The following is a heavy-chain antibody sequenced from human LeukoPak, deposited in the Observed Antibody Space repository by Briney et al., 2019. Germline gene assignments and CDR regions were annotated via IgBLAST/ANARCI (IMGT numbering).Heavy chain of an antibody. D-gene: IGHD1/OR15-1a*01. J-gene: IGHJ4*02. CDR2: IRYDGSDK. V-gene: IGHV3-30*02. CDR1: GFIFTDYG. CDR3: AKEGTASKPSDLDH. Sequence: GGSLRLSCAASGFIFTDYGMHWVRQAPGKGLEWLTFIRYDGSDKYCADSVKGRFTISRDNSKNTLYLQMNSLTSEDTAVYYCAKEGTASKPSDLDHWGRGILVTVSS.